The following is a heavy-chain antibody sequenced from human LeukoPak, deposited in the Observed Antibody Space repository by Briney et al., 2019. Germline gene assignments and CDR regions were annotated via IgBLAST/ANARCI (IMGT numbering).Heavy chain of an antibody. CDR1: GGSIGSYY. CDR3: ARSGYCSSTSCYNWFDP. D-gene: IGHD2-2*01. V-gene: IGHV4-4*09. J-gene: IGHJ5*02. Sequence: SETLSLTCTVSGGSIGSYYWSWIRQPPGKGLEWIGYIYTSGSTNYNPSLKSRVTISVDTSKNQFSLKLSSVTAADTAVYYCARSGYCSSTSCYNWFDPWGQGTLVTVSS. CDR2: IYTSGST.